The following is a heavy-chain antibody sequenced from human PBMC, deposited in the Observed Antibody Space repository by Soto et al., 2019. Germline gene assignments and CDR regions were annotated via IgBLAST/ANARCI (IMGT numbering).Heavy chain of an antibody. Sequence: QVQLVESGGGVVQPGRSLRLSCAASGFTFSSYGMHWVRQAPGKGLEWVAVIWYDGSNKYYADSVKGRFTISRDNSKNTLYLQMNSLRAEDTAVYYCARGYGGNYWYFDLWGRGTLVTVSS. CDR1: GFTFSSYG. D-gene: IGHD4-17*01. V-gene: IGHV3-33*01. CDR2: IWYDGSNK. CDR3: ARGYGGNYWYFDL. J-gene: IGHJ2*01.